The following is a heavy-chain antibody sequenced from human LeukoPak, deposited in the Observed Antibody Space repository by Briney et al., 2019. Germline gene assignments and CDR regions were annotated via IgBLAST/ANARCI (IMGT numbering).Heavy chain of an antibody. CDR1: GGSISSSSYY. D-gene: IGHD5-12*01. CDR3: ARDRQYSGYDPDFDY. CDR2: IYYSGST. V-gene: IGHV4-39*07. Sequence: SQTLSLTCTVSGGSISSSSYYWGWIRQPPGKGLEWIGSIYYSGSTYYNPSLKSRVTISVDTSKNQFSLKLSSVTAADTAVYYCARDRQYSGYDPDFDYWGQGTLVTVSS. J-gene: IGHJ4*02.